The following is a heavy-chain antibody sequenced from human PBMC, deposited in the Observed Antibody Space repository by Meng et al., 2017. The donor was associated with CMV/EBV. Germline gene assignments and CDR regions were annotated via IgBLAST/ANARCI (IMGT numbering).Heavy chain of an antibody. CDR1: GFTFSSYW. D-gene: IGHD3-3*01. CDR3: ARDADLAFDY. V-gene: IGHV3-7*01. Sequence: ETLSLTCAASGFTFSSYWMSWVRQAPGKGLEWVANIKQDGSEKYYVDSVKGRFTISRDNAKNSLYLQMNSLRAEDTAVYYCARDADLAFDYWGQGTLVTVSS. CDR2: IKQDGSEK. J-gene: IGHJ4*02.